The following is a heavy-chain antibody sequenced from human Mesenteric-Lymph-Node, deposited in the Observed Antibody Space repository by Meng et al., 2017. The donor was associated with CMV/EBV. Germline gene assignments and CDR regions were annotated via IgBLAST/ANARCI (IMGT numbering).Heavy chain of an antibody. J-gene: IGHJ4*02. V-gene: IGHV1-69*05. CDR1: RGTFRSYA. Sequence: SRGTFRSYAISWVRQAPGQGLEWMGGIIPIFGTANYAQKFQGRVTITTDESTSTAYMELSSLRSEDTAVYYCATSHHSSWYEVVFDYWGQGTLVTVSS. D-gene: IGHD6-13*01. CDR2: IIPIFGTA. CDR3: ATSHHSSWYEVVFDY.